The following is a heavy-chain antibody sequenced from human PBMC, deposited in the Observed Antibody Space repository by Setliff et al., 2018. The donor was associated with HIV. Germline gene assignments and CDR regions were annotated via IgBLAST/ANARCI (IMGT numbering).Heavy chain of an antibody. CDR1: GFIFTDYW. D-gene: IGHD3-10*01. CDR2: IHKNGQSEK. CDR3: AGSRGYFVKAD. Sequence: GESLKISCAASGFIFTDYWMSWVRQAPGKGLEWVANIHKNGQSEKYYVDSVKGRFTISRDNTQNLVFLDMNSLRVEDTAVYCCAGSRGYFVKADWGQGTLVTVSS. V-gene: IGHV3-7*01. J-gene: IGHJ4*02.